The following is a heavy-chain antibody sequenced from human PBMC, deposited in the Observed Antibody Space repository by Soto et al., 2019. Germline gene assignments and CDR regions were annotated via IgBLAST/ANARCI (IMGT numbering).Heavy chain of an antibody. CDR3: ASEYCSGGRCYYYGMDV. V-gene: IGHV3-33*01. D-gene: IGHD2-15*01. J-gene: IGHJ6*02. CDR1: GFTFSSYG. Sequence: QVQLVESGGGGVQPGRSLRLSCAASGFTFSSYGMHWVRQAPGKGLEWVAVIWYDGSNKYYADSVKGRFTISRDNSKNTLYLQMNSLRAEDTAVYYCASEYCSGGRCYYYGMDVWGQGTTVTVSS. CDR2: IWYDGSNK.